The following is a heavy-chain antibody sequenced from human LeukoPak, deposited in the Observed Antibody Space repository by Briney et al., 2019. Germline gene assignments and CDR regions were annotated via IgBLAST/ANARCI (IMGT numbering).Heavy chain of an antibody. Sequence: ASVKVSCKASGYTFTGYYKHWARQAPGQGLEWMGWINPNSGGTNYAQKFQGRVTMTRDTSISTAYMERSRLRSDDTAVYYCARDSGFWSGYSRYNWFDPWGQGTLVTVSS. J-gene: IGHJ5*02. CDR3: ARDSGFWSGYSRYNWFDP. CDR1: GYTFTGYY. D-gene: IGHD3-3*01. CDR2: INPNSGGT. V-gene: IGHV1-2*02.